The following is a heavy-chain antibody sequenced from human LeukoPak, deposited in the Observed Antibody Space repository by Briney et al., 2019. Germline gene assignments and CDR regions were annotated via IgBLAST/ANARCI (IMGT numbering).Heavy chain of an antibody. J-gene: IGHJ4*02. Sequence: GGSLRLSCAASGFIFSTYDMSWVRQAPGRGLEWVSAITASGGSTYYADSVKGRFTISRDNSKITLSLQMSSLRAEDTAVYYCARVFPRWLQYLDYWGQGNLVTVSP. CDR1: GFIFSTYD. CDR2: ITASGGST. V-gene: IGHV3-23*01. CDR3: ARVFPRWLQYLDY. D-gene: IGHD5-24*01.